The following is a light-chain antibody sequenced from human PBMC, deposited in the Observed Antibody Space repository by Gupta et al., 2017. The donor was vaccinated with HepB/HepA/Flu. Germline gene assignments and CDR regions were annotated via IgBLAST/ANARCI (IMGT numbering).Light chain of an antibody. CDR3: HQLNAYPIT. Sequence: DILLTQSPSLLSASVGDRVTITCRASQGVRIYLAWYQQKPGKAPKLLISIATILQNGVPSRFSGSGSGTEFTLTISGLQPEDFAIYYCHQLNAYPITFGQGTRLEI. V-gene: IGKV1-9*01. CDR2: IAT. J-gene: IGKJ5*01. CDR1: QGVRIY.